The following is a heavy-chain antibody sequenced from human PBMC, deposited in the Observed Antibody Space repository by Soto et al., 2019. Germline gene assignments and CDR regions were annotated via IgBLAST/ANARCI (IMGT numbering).Heavy chain of an antibody. V-gene: IGHV3-30*03. J-gene: IGHJ4*02. CDR3: ARVGCSGGSCVLGH. CDR2: IGNDGSVK. Sequence: GGSLRLSCAGSGFTFNNYGVHWVRQPPGKGLEWVSVIGNDGSVKYYADSVKGRFTLSRDNSKNTVFLQMNSLRDEDTAVYYCARVGCSGGSCVLGHWGQGTLVTVSS. CDR1: GFTFNNYG. D-gene: IGHD2-15*01.